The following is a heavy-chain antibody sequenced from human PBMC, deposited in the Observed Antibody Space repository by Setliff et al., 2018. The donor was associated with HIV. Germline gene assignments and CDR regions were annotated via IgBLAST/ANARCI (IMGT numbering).Heavy chain of an antibody. CDR3: ARWSCGRATCYDSPYNWFDP. V-gene: IGHV1-18*01. J-gene: IGHJ5*02. Sequence: ASVKVSCKASGYTFTNHGITWVRQAPGQGLEWMGWISASNGNRNQAQKLQDRVTMTTDTSTTTAYMELTSLRSDDTAVYYCARWSCGRATCYDSPYNWFDPWGQGTLVTVSS. CDR1: GYTFTNHG. D-gene: IGHD2-2*01. CDR2: ISASNGNR.